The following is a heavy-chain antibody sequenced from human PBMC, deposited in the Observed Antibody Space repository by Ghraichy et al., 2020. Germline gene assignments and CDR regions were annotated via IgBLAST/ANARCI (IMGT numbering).Heavy chain of an antibody. CDR3: AGDGGYYGSGSYYCVF. J-gene: IGHJ4*02. CDR2: IIPIFGTT. D-gene: IGHD3-10*01. Sequence: SVKVSCKASGGTFSNYAISWVRQAPGQGLEWMGGIIPIFGTTTYAQRLQGRVTFTADESTSTAYMELSSPRSEDTAVYYCAGDGGYYGSGSYYCVFWGQGTLVTVSS. V-gene: IGHV1-69*13. CDR1: GGTFSNYA.